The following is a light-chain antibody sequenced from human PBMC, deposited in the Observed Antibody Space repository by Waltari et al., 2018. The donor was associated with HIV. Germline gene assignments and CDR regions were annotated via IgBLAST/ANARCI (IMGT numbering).Light chain of an antibody. CDR3: QSYDSSLSGSTVI. Sequence: QSVLTQPPSVSGAPGQRVTISCTGSSSNIGAGYDVHWYQQLPGTAPKLLIYINNNRPSGVPDRVSGSKSGTSASLAITGLQAEDEADYYCQSYDSSLSGSTVIFGGGTKLTVL. CDR2: INN. V-gene: IGLV1-40*01. CDR1: SSNIGAGYD. J-gene: IGLJ2*01.